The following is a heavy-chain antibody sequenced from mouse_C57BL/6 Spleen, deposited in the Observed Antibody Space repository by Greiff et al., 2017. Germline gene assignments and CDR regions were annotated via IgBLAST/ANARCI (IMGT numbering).Heavy chain of an antibody. D-gene: IGHD2-4*01. J-gene: IGHJ1*03. CDR2: IRSKSSNYAT. Sequence: DVHLVESGGGLVQPKGSLKLSCAASGFTFNTYAMHWVRQAPGKGLEWVARIRSKSSNYATYYADSVKDRFTISRDDSQSMLYLQMNNLKTEDTAMYYCVRDGDYAGYFDVWGTGTTVTVSS. CDR1: GFTFNTYA. CDR3: VRDGDYAGYFDV. V-gene: IGHV10-3*01.